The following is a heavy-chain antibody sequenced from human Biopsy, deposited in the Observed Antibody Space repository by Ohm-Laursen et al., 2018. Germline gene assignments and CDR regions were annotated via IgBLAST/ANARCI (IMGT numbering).Heavy chain of an antibody. D-gene: IGHD2/OR15-2a*01. Sequence: SQTLSLTCPVSDGSIRSDYWSWIRQTPGKGLEWIGYIYYSGSTNYNPSLKSRVTISVDTSKNQFSLRLNSVTAADTAVYYCARATNSTGWPYYYFYGMDVWGQGTTVTVSS. V-gene: IGHV4-59*01. J-gene: IGHJ6*02. CDR3: ARATNSTGWPYYYFYGMDV. CDR1: DGSIRSDY. CDR2: IYYSGST.